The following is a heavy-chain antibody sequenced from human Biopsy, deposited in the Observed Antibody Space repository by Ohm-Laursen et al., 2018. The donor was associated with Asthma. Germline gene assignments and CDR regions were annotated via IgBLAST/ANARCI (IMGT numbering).Heavy chain of an antibody. CDR2: ISSLSRYK. Sequence: LSLTCAASGFTFSSYWMSWVRQAPRKGLEWVSSISSLSRYKYYSDSLRGRVTISRDNAKSSLHLQMSSLRAEDTAVYFCARDFTIGSGSPFHFWGPGTLVTVSS. J-gene: IGHJ4*01. CDR3: ARDFTIGSGSPFHF. D-gene: IGHD3-10*01. V-gene: IGHV3-21*01. CDR1: GFTFSSYW.